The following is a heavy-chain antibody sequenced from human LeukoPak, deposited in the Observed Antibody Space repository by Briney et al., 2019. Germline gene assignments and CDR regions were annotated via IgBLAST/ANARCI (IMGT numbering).Heavy chain of an antibody. J-gene: IGHJ3*02. CDR3: ARNAYDM. V-gene: IGHV3-7*01. Sequence: PGGSLRLSCAASGFTFGTYWMSWVRQAPGKGLERVANINQDGSEKNYVDSVKGRFTISRDNAKNSLYLRMNSLRVEDTAVYYCARNAYDMWGQGTTVTVSS. CDR2: INQDGSEK. CDR1: GFTFGTYW.